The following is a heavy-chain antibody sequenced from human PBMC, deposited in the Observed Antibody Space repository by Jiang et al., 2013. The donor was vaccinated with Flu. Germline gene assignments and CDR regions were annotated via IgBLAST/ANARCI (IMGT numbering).Heavy chain of an antibody. V-gene: IGHV2-5*02. CDR3: ATAIQPDYFGY. Sequence: TLTLTCTFSGFSLTARPMGVGWIRQSPGKALEWLALIYWDDDKRYSPSLRSRLSITKDTSKNQVVLTMANMDPVDTAVYYCATAIQPDYFGYWGQGTLVTVSS. D-gene: IGHD5-18*01. J-gene: IGHJ4*02. CDR1: GFSLTARPMG. CDR2: IYWDDDK.